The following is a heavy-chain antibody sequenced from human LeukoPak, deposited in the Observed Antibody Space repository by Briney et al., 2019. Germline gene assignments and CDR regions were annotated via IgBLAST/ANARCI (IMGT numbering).Heavy chain of an antibody. CDR2: ISGSGGST. J-gene: IGHJ4*02. Sequence: PGGSLRLSYAASGFTFSSYAMSWVRQAPGKGLEWVSAISGSGGSTYYADSVKGRFTISRDNSKNTLYLQMNSLRAEDTAVYYCAKEAYYDFWSGYYYFDYWGQGTLVTVSS. D-gene: IGHD3-3*01. V-gene: IGHV3-23*01. CDR3: AKEAYYDFWSGYYYFDY. CDR1: GFTFSSYA.